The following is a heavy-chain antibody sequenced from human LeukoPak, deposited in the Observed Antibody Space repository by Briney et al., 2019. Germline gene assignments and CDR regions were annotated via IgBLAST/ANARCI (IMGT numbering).Heavy chain of an antibody. J-gene: IGHJ4*02. D-gene: IGHD4-11*01. CDR1: GFTFSSYS. CDR3: ARVNDYSNYFDY. V-gene: IGHV3-21*01. Sequence: GGSLRLSCAASGFTFSSYSMNWVRQAPGKGLEWVSAISSSSSYIYYADSVKGRFTISRDNAKNSLYLQMNSLRAEDTAVYYCARVNDYSNYFDYWGQGTLVTVSS. CDR2: ISSSSSYI.